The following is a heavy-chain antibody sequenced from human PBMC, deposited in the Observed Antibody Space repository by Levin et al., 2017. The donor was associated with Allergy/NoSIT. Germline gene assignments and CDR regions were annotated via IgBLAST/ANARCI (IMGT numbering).Heavy chain of an antibody. D-gene: IGHD6-19*01. Sequence: SQTLSLTCTVSGTSISSYYWSWIRQPPGRGLEWIGDIYYSGSTNYNPSLKSRVTISVDTSKKQFSLTLSSVTAADTAVYYCARELFIAVAGTRREWFDPWGQGTLVTVSS. CDR2: IYYSGST. J-gene: IGHJ5*02. V-gene: IGHV4-59*01. CDR3: ARELFIAVAGTRREWFDP. CDR1: GTSISSYY.